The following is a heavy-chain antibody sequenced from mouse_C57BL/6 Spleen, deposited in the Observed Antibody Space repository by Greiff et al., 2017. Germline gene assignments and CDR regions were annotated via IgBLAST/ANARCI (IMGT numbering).Heavy chain of an antibody. J-gene: IGHJ2*01. CDR2: INPYNGGT. D-gene: IGHD2-4*01. CDR1: GYTFTDYY. V-gene: IGHV1-19*01. CDR3: ASYDYDGNYFDY. Sequence: VQLKESGPVLVKPGASVKMSCKASGYTFTDYYMNWVKQSHGKSLEWIGVINPYNGGTSYNQKFKGKATLTVDKSSSTAYMELNSLTSEDSAVYYCASYDYDGNYFDYWGQGTTLTVSS.